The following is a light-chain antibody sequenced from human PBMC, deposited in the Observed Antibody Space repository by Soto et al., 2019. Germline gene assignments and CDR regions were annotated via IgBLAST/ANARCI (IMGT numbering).Light chain of an antibody. CDR1: SSNIGAGYD. Sequence: QSVLTQPPSVSGAPGQRVTISCSGSSSNIGAGYDVHWYQQLPGTAPKLLIYYDDLRPSGISDRFSGSKSGTSASLAISGLQSEDEADYYCAAWDDSLNGPVFGGGTQLTVL. J-gene: IGLJ2*01. CDR2: YDD. CDR3: AAWDDSLNGPV. V-gene: IGLV1-36*01.